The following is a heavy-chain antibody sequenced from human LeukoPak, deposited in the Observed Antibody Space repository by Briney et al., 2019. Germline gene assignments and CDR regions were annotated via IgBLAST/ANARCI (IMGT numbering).Heavy chain of an antibody. V-gene: IGHV4-4*07. D-gene: IGHD3-10*01. CDR2: IYTSGST. CDR3: ARDRHGSGSYYTLDY. CDR1: GGSISSYY. J-gene: IGHJ4*02. Sequence: SETLSLTCTVSGGSISSYYWSWIRQPAGKGLEWIGRIYTSGSTNYNPSLKGRVTMSVDTSKNQFSLKLSSVTAADTAVYYRARDRHGSGSYYTLDYWGQGTLVTVSS.